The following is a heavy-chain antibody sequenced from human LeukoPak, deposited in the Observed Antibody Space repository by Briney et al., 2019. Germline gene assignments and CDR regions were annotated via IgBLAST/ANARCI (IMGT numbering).Heavy chain of an antibody. Sequence: PSETLSLTCAVYGGSFSGYYWSWIRQPPGKGLKWIGEINHSGSTNYNPSLKSRVTISVDTSKNQFSLKLSSVTAADTAVYYCARERSGVMVRGVILRGYMDVWGKGTTVTVSS. J-gene: IGHJ6*03. CDR3: ARERSGVMVRGVILRGYMDV. D-gene: IGHD3-10*01. CDR2: INHSGST. CDR1: GGSFSGYY. V-gene: IGHV4-34*01.